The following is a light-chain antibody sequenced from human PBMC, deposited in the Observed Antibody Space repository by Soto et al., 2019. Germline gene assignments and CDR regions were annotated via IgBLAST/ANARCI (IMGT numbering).Light chain of an antibody. J-gene: IGKJ1*01. Sequence: EIVMTQSPGTLSVSPGERSTLSCMAVETIDTHLAWYQQKPGQAPRLLIFGASSRATGVPARFSGSGSGTEFSLTITSLQYEDFAPHYCQQYNYRPPWTFGQGTKVDIK. CDR1: ETIDTH. CDR2: GAS. CDR3: QQYNYRPPWT. V-gene: IGKV3-15*01.